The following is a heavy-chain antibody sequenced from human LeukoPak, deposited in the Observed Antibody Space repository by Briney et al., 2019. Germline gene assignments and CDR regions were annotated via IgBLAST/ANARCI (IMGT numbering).Heavy chain of an antibody. V-gene: IGHV3-48*03. CDR3: ATKVAGTSHFSY. J-gene: IGHJ4*02. D-gene: IGHD6-19*01. CDR1: GFTFSGYE. CDR2: NSGSGSHT. Sequence: PGGSLRLSCAASGFTFSGYEMNWVRQAPGKGLEWFSYNSGSGSHTLYAVSVKGRLTISRDNAKNSLYLQMNSLRAEDTAVYYCATKVAGTSHFSYWGQGTLVTVSS.